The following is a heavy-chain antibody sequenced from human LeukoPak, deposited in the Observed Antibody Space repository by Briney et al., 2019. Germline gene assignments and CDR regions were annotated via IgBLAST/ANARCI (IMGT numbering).Heavy chain of an antibody. CDR2: TYYRSKWYN. Sequence: SQTLSLTCAISGXSVSRNSVAWNWIRQSPSRGLEWLGRTYYRSKWYNDYALFVESRITINPDTSKNQFSLQLNSVTPADTAVYYCARDHDYGNFGTYADYWGQGTLVTVSS. D-gene: IGHD4-11*01. CDR1: GXSVSRNSVA. J-gene: IGHJ4*02. CDR3: ARDHDYGNFGTYADY. V-gene: IGHV6-1*01.